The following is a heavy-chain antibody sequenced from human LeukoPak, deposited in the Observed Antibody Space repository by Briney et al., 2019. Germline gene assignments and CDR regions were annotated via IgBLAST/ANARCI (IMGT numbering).Heavy chain of an antibody. V-gene: IGHV3-11*04. CDR2: ISSSASTI. Sequence: GGSLRLSCAASGFTFSDYYMSWTRQAPGKGLEWVSYISSSASTIYYADSVKGRFTISRDNAKNSLYLQMNSLRAEDTAVYYCARRVYCTTTRCYGYFDYWGQGTLVTVSS. D-gene: IGHD2-2*01. CDR3: ARRVYCTTTRCYGYFDY. J-gene: IGHJ4*02. CDR1: GFTFSDYY.